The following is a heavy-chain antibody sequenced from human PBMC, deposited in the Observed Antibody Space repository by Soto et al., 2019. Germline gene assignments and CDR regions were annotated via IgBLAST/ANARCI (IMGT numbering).Heavy chain of an antibody. V-gene: IGHV4-59*01. D-gene: IGHD1-26*01. CDR2: IYYSGST. J-gene: IGHJ4*02. CDR1: GGSIRSYY. Sequence: QVQLQESGPGLVKPSETLSLTCTVSGGSIRSYYWSWIRQPPGKGLEWIGYIYYSGSTNYNPSLKSRVTISEDTSKNQFSLKLSSVTAADTAVYYCARRWGPTFDYWGQGTLVTVSS. CDR3: ARRWGPTFDY.